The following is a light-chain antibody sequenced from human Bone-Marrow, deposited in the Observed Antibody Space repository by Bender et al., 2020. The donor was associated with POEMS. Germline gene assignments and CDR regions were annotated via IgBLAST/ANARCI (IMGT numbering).Light chain of an antibody. V-gene: IGLV2-11*01. Sequence: QSALTQPPSASGSPGQSVTISCSGSSSDVGGYNYVSWYQQHPGRAPKLVVYDVTKRPSGVPDRFSGSKSGDTASLTISGLQAEDAADYYCCSYAGSSTWVFGGGTKVTVL. CDR3: CSYAGSSTWV. J-gene: IGLJ3*02. CDR2: DVT. CDR1: SSDVGGYNY.